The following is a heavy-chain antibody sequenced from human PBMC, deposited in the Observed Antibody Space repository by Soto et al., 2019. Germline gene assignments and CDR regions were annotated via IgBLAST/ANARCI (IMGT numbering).Heavy chain of an antibody. CDR2: INPNSGGT. Sequence: ASVKVSCKASGYTFSDYYIHWVRQAPGQGLEWMGWINPNSGGTNYAQKFQGRVTMTRDTSISTAYMELSRLRSDDTAVYYCARDYGDYPRLGYFDYWGQGTLVTVSS. D-gene: IGHD4-17*01. V-gene: IGHV1-2*02. J-gene: IGHJ4*02. CDR1: GYTFSDYY. CDR3: ARDYGDYPRLGYFDY.